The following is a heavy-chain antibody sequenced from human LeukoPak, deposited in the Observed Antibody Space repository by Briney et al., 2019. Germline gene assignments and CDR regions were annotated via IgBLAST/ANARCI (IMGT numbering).Heavy chain of an antibody. J-gene: IGHJ5*02. CDR1: GGTFSSYA. CDR2: IFPILGTA. CDR3: ARRGSIAAAGTGGWFDP. V-gene: IGHV1-69*11. D-gene: IGHD6-13*01. Sequence: ASVKVSCKASGGTFSSYAISWVRQAPGQGLEWMGRIFPILGTANYAQKFQGRVTITADESTSTAYMELSSLRSEDTAVYYCARRGSIAAAGTGGWFDPWGQGTLVTVSS.